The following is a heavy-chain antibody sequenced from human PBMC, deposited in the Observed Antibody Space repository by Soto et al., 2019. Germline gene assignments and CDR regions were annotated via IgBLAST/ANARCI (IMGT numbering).Heavy chain of an antibody. Sequence: QVQLVQSGAEVKKPGSSVKVSCKASGGTFSSYAISWVRQAPGQGLEWMGGIIPIFGTANYAQKFQGRVTITADESTSTAYRERSSLRSEDTAVYYCAGVGRGGWYRGWFDPWGQGTLVTVSS. D-gene: IGHD6-19*01. V-gene: IGHV1-69*01. CDR2: IIPIFGTA. J-gene: IGHJ5*02. CDR1: GGTFSSYA. CDR3: AGVGRGGWYRGWFDP.